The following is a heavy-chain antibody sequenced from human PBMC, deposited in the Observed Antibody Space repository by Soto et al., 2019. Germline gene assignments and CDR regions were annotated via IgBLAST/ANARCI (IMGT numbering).Heavy chain of an antibody. V-gene: IGHV1-69*13. CDR2: IIPIFGTA. CDR1: GGTFSSYA. J-gene: IGHJ4*02. CDR3: ARGREDSSGYSYYFDY. D-gene: IGHD3-22*01. Sequence: SVKVSCKASGGTFSSYAISWVRQAPGQGLEWMGGIIPIFGTANYAQKFQGRVTITADESTSTAYMELSSLRSEDTAVYYCARGREDSSGYSYYFDYWGQGTLVTVSS.